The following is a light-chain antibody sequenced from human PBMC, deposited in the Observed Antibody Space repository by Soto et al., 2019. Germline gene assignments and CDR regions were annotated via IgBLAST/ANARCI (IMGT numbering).Light chain of an antibody. Sequence: QSALTQPASVSGSPGQSITISCTGTSSDVGGYNYVSWYQQHPGKAPKLMIYEVSNRPSGVSNRFSGSKSGNTASLTISGLQAEDEADYYCSSYTSRSTYVEFGGGTKLTVL. J-gene: IGLJ2*01. CDR3: SSYTSRSTYVE. CDR2: EVS. CDR1: SSDVGGYNY. V-gene: IGLV2-14*01.